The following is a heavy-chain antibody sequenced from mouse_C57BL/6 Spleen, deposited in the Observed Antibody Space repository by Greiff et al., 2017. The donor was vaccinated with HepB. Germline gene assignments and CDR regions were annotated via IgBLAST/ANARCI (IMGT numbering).Heavy chain of an antibody. V-gene: IGHV5-4*01. CDR2: ISDGGSYT. D-gene: IGHD2-4*01. J-gene: IGHJ4*01. CDR1: GFTFSSYA. CDR3: ARKTFYDHDGAMDY. Sequence: EVHLVESGGGLVKPGGSLKLSCAASGFTFSSYAMSWVRQTPEKRLEWVATISDGGSYTYYPDNVKGRFTISRDNAKNNLYLQMSHLKSEDTAMYYCARKTFYDHDGAMDYWGQGTSVTVSS.